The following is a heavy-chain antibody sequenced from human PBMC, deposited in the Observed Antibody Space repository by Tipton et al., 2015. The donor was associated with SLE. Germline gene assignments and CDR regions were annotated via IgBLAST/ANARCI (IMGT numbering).Heavy chain of an antibody. J-gene: IGHJ4*02. Sequence: RSLRLSCAASGFIFDDYSIHWVRQAPGKGLEWVSGVYWDSADLAYADSVKGRFTISRDNAKNSVFLQMDSLRPEDTAWYYCAKEFTLVRGAIFDYWGQGTLVTVSS. CDR1: GFIFDDYS. D-gene: IGHD3-10*02. CDR3: AKEFTLVRGAIFDY. CDR2: VYWDSADL. V-gene: IGHV3-9*01.